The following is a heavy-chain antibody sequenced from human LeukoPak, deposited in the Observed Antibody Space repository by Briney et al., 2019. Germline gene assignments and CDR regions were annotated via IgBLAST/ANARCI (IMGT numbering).Heavy chain of an antibody. V-gene: IGHV3-30*18. CDR2: ISYDGSDK. CDR3: AKAVGRISWSFDY. J-gene: IGHJ4*02. CDR1: GFTFNTYA. Sequence: GRSLRLSCAASGFTFNTYAMHWVRQPPGKGLEWVALISYDGSDKIYTDSVKGRFTISRDNSESTLYLQMDSLRGDDAAVYYCAKAVGRISWSFDYWGQGALVTVSS. D-gene: IGHD6-13*01.